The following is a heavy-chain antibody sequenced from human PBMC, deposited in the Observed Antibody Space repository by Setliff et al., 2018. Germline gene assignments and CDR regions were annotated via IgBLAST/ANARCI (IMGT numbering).Heavy chain of an antibody. CDR3: ARVGVPSGYWYYLDY. V-gene: IGHV1-2*02. J-gene: IGHJ4*02. CDR2: ITPNSGGT. CDR1: GYTFTGHS. D-gene: IGHD3-22*01. Sequence: ASVKVSCKASGYTFTGHSIHWVRQAPGQGLEWMGWITPNSGGTNYAQKFKGRVTMTRDTSITTVHMEPRRLTSDDTAIYYCARVGVPSGYWYYLDYWGQGTQVTVSS.